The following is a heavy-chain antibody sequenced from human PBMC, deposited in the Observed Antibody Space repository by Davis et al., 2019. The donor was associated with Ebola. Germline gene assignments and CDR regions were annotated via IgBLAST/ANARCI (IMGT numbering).Heavy chain of an antibody. CDR3: ARDHDCGFDY. V-gene: IGHV1-3*04. Sequence: ASVKVSCKASGDTSNIYKIHWVRQAPGQGLEWMGWINTGNGDTRYSRKFQDRVTITRDTSASTAYMELYSLRSEDTAVYYCARDHDCGFDYWGHGTLVTVSS. J-gene: IGHJ4*01. CDR1: GDTSNIYK. CDR2: INTGNGDT. D-gene: IGHD2-21*02.